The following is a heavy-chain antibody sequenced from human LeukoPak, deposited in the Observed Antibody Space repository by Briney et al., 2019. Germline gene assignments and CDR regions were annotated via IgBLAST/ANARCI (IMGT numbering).Heavy chain of an antibody. J-gene: IGHJ4*02. CDR1: GGPISSYY. D-gene: IGHD6-13*01. V-gene: IGHV4-39*07. CDR3: ASYGGSWFGVYYFDY. CDR2: IYYSGST. Sequence: SETLSLTCTVSGGPISSYYWGWIRQPPGKGLEWIGSIYYSGSTYYNPSLKSRVTISVDTSKNQFSLKLSSVTAADTAVYYCASYGGSWFGVYYFDYWGQGTLVTVSS.